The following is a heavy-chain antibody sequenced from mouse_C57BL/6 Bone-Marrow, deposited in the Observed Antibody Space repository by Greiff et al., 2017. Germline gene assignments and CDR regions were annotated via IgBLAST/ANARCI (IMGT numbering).Heavy chain of an antibody. CDR3: ARESWYFDV. J-gene: IGHJ1*03. Sequence: EVKLMESGGGLVKPGGSLKLSCAVSGFTFSSYAMSWVRQTPEKRLEWVATISDGGSYTYYPDNVKGRFTISRNNAKNNLYLQMSHLKSEDTAMYYCARESWYFDVWGTGTTVTVSS. CDR2: ISDGGSYT. V-gene: IGHV5-4*01. CDR1: GFTFSSYA.